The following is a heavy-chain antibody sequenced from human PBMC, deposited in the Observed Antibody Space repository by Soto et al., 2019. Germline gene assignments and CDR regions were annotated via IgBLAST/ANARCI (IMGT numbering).Heavy chain of an antibody. CDR2: IYYSGST. V-gene: IGHV4-39*01. J-gene: IGHJ4*02. Sequence: SETLSLTCTVSGGSISGSTYYWGWIRQPPGKGLEWIGTIYYSGSTYYNPSLKSRVTISVDTSKNQFSLKLSSVTATDTAVYYCARVNDYGVDFDYWGQGTLVTVSS. CDR3: ARVNDYGVDFDY. D-gene: IGHD4-17*01. CDR1: GGSISGSTYY.